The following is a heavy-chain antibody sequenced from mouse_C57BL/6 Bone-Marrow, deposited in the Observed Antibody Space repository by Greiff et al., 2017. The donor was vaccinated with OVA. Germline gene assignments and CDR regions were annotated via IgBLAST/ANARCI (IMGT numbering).Heavy chain of an antibody. Sequence: QVQLQQPGAELVKPGASVKMSCKASGYTFTSYWITWVKQRPGQGLEWIGDIYPGSGSTNYNEKFKSKATLTVDTSSSTAYMQLSSLTSEDSAVYYCARNGVKNGKDWYFDVWGTGTTVTVSS. D-gene: IGHD1-1*01. CDR2: IYPGSGST. J-gene: IGHJ1*03. CDR1: GYTFTSYW. V-gene: IGHV1-55*01. CDR3: ARNGVKNGKDWYFDV.